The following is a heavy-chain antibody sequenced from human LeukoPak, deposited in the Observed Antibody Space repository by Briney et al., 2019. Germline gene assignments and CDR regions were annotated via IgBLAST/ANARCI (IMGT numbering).Heavy chain of an antibody. V-gene: IGHV1-3*01. Sequence: GASVNVSCKASGYTFTSYAMHWVRQAPGQRLEWMGWINAGNGNTKYSQKFQGRVTITRDTSASTAYMELSSLRSEDTAVYYCARLGYSSGWLDYWGQGTLVTVSS. J-gene: IGHJ4*02. D-gene: IGHD6-19*01. CDR1: GYTFTSYA. CDR3: ARLGYSSGWLDY. CDR2: INAGNGNT.